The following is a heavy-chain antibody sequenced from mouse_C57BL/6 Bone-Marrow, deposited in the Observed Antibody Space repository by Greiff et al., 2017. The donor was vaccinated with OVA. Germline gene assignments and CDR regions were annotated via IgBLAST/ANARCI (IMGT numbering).Heavy chain of an antibody. CDR3: HITTVEYFDY. V-gene: IGHV1-81*01. CDR2: IYPRSGNT. CDR1: GYTFTSYG. J-gene: IGHJ2*01. D-gene: IGHD1-1*01. Sequence: QVQLQQSGAELARPGASVKLSCKASGYTFTSYGISWVKQRTGQGLEWIGEIYPRSGNTYSNEKFKGKATLTADKPYSTAYMELRSLTSEDSAVYCCHITTVEYFDYWGQGTTLTVSS.